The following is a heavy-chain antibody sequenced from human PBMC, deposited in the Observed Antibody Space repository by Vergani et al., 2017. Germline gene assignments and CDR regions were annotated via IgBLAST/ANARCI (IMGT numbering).Heavy chain of an antibody. CDR3: ASKRGACRAAYCHSYDF. J-gene: IGHJ4*02. D-gene: IGHD2-15*01. CDR1: GDSVISTDYH. Sequence: QVQLQESGPGLVKPSETLSLTCTVPGDSVISTDYHWGWIRQPPGKGLEWIGSMDYSGSTAYNPSLESRISISFETPKNQFSLRLTSVTAADTAVYYCASKRGACRAAYCHSYDFWGPGTLVGVSS. CDR2: MDYSGST. V-gene: IGHV4-39*01.